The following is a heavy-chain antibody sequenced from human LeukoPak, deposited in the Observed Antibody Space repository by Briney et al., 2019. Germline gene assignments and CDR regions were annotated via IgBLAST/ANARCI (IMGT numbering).Heavy chain of an antibody. J-gene: IGHJ6*03. CDR2: INPNSGGT. V-gene: IGHV1-2*02. D-gene: IGHD3-10*01. CDR1: GYTFTGYY. Sequence: ASVKVSCKASGYTFTGYYMHWVRQAPGQGLEWMGWINPNSGGTNYAQKFQGRVTMTRDMSTSTVYMELSSLRSEDTAVYYCARDITMVRGEVYYYYYYMDVWGKGTTVTVSS. CDR3: ARDITMVRGEVYYYYYYMDV.